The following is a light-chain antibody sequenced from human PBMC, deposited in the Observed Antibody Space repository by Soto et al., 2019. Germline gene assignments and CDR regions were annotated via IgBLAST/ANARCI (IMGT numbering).Light chain of an antibody. CDR1: QSINNW. V-gene: IGKV1-5*01. Sequence: DIQMTQSPSTLSASIGDRVTITCRASQSINNWLAWYQQKPGQAPHILIYDVFRLDTGVPSRFSGSGSGTEFTLTISSLQAYDFATYFCQHYNGYPYTFGPGTKLEI. J-gene: IGKJ2*01. CDR2: DVF. CDR3: QHYNGYPYT.